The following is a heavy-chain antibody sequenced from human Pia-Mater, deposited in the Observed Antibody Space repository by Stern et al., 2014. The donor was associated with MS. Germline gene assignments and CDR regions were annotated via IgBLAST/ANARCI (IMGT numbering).Heavy chain of an antibody. CDR3: ARDSGYSSSWYPWYFDY. Sequence: QVQLVESGAEVKKPGASVKVSCKASGYTFTSYGISWVRQAPGQGLEWMGWISAYNGNPNYAQKLQGRVTMTTDTSTSTAYMELRSLRSDDTAVYYCARDSGYSSSWYPWYFDYWGQGTLVTVSS. V-gene: IGHV1-18*01. J-gene: IGHJ4*02. CDR1: GYTFTSYG. D-gene: IGHD6-13*01. CDR2: ISAYNGNP.